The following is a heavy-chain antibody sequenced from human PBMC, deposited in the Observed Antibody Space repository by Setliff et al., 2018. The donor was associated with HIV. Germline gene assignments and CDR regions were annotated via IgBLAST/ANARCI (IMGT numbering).Heavy chain of an antibody. V-gene: IGHV3-23*01. Sequence: GGSLRLSCAASGFTFSNYAMTWVRQAPGKGLEWVAAISASGINTYHADSVKGRFTISRDNPKNTLSLQMNSLRADDTAVYYCAKGQWLFDSWGQGTLVTVSS. D-gene: IGHD6-19*01. J-gene: IGHJ4*02. CDR1: GFTFSNYA. CDR2: ISASGINT. CDR3: AKGQWLFDS.